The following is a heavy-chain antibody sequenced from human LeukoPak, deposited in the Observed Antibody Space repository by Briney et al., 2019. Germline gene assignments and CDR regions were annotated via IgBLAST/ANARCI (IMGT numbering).Heavy chain of an antibody. CDR3: AKDFGGSYPQEPYFDY. CDR2: IWYDGSNK. Sequence: GGSLRLSCAASGFTFSSYGMHWVRQAPGKGLEWVAVIWYDGSNKYYADSVKGRFTISRDNSKNTLYLQTNSLRAEDTAVYYCAKDFGGSYPQEPYFDYWGQGTLVTVSS. CDR1: GFTFSSYG. J-gene: IGHJ4*02. V-gene: IGHV3-33*06. D-gene: IGHD1-26*01.